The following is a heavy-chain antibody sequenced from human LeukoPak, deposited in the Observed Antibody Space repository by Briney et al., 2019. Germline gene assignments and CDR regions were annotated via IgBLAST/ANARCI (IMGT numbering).Heavy chain of an antibody. D-gene: IGHD4-17*01. Sequence: GGSLRLSCAASGFTFSGSAMHWVRQASGKGLEWVGRIRSKANSYATAYAASVKGRFTISRDDSKNTACLQMNSLKTEDTAVYYCTRRGDFSYGMDVWGQGTTVTVSS. J-gene: IGHJ6*02. V-gene: IGHV3-73*01. CDR1: GFTFSGSA. CDR2: IRSKANSYAT. CDR3: TRRGDFSYGMDV.